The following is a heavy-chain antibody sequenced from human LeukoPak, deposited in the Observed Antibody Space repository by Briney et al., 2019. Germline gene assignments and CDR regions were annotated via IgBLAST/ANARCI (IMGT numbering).Heavy chain of an antibody. CDR1: GFTFSSYG. Sequence: PGRSLRLSCAASGFTFSSYGMHWVRQAPGKGLEWVAVISYDGSNKYYADSVKGRFTISRDNSKNTLYLQMNSLRAEDTAVYYCARERYGMDVWGQGTTVTVSS. CDR3: ARERYGMDV. J-gene: IGHJ6*02. V-gene: IGHV3-30-3*01. CDR2: ISYDGSNK.